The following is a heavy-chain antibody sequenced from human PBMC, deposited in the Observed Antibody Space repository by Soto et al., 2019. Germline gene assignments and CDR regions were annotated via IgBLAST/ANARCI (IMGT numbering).Heavy chain of an antibody. V-gene: IGHV3-33*01. CDR2: IWYDGSNK. Sequence: LSCAASGFTFSSYGMHWVRQAPGKGLEWVAVIWYDGSNKYYADSVKGRFTISRDNSKNTLYLQMNSLRAEDTAVYYCARDLGGNSFPLYYFDYWGQGTLVTVSS. CDR3: ARDLGGNSFPLYYFDY. J-gene: IGHJ4*02. D-gene: IGHD2-21*02. CDR1: GFTFSSYG.